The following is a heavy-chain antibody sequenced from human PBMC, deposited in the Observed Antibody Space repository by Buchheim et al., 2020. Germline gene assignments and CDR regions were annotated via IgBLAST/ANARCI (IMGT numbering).Heavy chain of an antibody. Sequence: QLQLQEWGPGLVKPSETLSLTCTVSGGPITNTIYYWGWIRQPPGKGLEWIGSIQSSGSTYYSPSLKSRVTISVDTSKNQFSLKLSSVTAADTAVYYCARIDSSSWKDYFDYWGQGTL. V-gene: IGHV4-39*01. CDR2: IQSSGST. CDR1: GGPITNTIYY. CDR3: ARIDSSSWKDYFDY. J-gene: IGHJ4*02. D-gene: IGHD6-13*01.